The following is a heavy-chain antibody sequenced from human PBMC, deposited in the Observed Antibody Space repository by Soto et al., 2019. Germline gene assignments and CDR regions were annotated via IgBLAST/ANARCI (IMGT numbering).Heavy chain of an antibody. CDR1: GGSISSYY. Sequence: SETLLTCTVSGGSISSYYWSWIRQPPGKGLEWIGYIYYSGSTNYNPSLKSRVTISVDTSKNQFSLKLSSVTAADTAVYYCAREIRRSGYFDYWGQGTLVTVSS. J-gene: IGHJ4*02. V-gene: IGHV4-59*01. CDR2: IYYSGST. D-gene: IGHD3-3*01. CDR3: AREIRRSGYFDY.